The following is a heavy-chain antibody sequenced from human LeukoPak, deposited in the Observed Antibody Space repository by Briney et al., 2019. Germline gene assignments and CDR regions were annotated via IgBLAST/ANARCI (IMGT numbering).Heavy chain of an antibody. J-gene: IGHJ5*01. Sequence: GGSLRLSCAASGFTFSDYYMSWIRQAPGKGLEWVSYMSSSGSSIYYADSVKGRFTISRDNAKNSLYLQMNSLRAEDTALYFCAKDRIIVIPGPYSWLDSWGQGALVTVSS. CDR1: GFTFSDYY. CDR2: MSSSGSSI. D-gene: IGHD1-26*01. V-gene: IGHV3-11*01. CDR3: AKDRIIVIPGPYSWLDS.